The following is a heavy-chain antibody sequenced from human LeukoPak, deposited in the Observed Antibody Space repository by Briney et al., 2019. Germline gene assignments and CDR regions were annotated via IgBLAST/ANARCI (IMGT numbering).Heavy chain of an antibody. CDR1: GGSTSMVCYD. CDR2: IYVRGST. J-gene: IGHJ4*02. CDR3: ARANTAMVTGFDY. V-gene: IGHV4-31*03. D-gene: IGHD5-18*01. Sequence: SQTLSPTCTVSGGSTSMVCYDRSWLRHHPGKGLEGSGYIYVRGSTYYNPSPKGRVSLTNEPAKNQFTLKLSSVTAADTAGYYCARANTAMVTGFDYWGQGTLVTVSS.